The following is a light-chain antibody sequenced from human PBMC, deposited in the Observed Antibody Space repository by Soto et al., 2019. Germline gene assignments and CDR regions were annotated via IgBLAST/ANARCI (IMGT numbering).Light chain of an antibody. CDR2: GAS. CDR1: QSVSSN. J-gene: IGKJ2*01. V-gene: IGKV3-15*01. Sequence: EIVMTQSPATLSVSPGERATLSCRASQSVSSNLAWYQQKPGQAPRLLIYGASTRATGIPARFSGSGSETEFTLTISTLQSEDFAAYYCQQYNNCPPITFGQGTKLEIK. CDR3: QQYNNCPPIT.